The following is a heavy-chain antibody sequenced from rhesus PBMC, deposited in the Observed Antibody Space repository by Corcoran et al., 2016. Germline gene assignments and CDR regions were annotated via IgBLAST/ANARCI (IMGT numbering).Heavy chain of an antibody. D-gene: IGHD3-28*01. CDR1: GGSFSSYW. Sequence: QVQLQESGPGLVKPSETLSLTCAVSGGSFSSYWWGWIRQPPGKGLEWIGSIYGSSGTTKNNPSLKRRATNSRDTSKNQVFLKLGSGTAADKAVYYCRRVGVYDSGYSLGYGLDSWGQGVVVTVSS. J-gene: IGHJ6*01. V-gene: IGHV4-160*01. CDR2: IYGSSGTT. CDR3: RRVGVYDSGYSLGYGLDS.